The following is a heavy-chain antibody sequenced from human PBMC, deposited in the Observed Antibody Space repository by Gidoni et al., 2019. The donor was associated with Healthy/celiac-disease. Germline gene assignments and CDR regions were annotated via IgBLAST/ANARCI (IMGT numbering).Heavy chain of an antibody. CDR2: INHSGST. J-gene: IGHJ6*02. CDR3: ARLAGALGYCSGGSCYRGDYYYYYGMDV. D-gene: IGHD2-15*01. CDR1: GGSFSGYY. Sequence: QVQLQQWGAGLLKPSETLSLTCAVYGGSFSGYYWSWIRQPPGKGLEWIWEINHSGSTNYNPSLKSRVTISVDTSKNQFSLKLSSVTAADTAVYYCARLAGALGYCSGGSCYRGDYYYYYGMDVWGQGTTVTVSS. V-gene: IGHV4-34*01.